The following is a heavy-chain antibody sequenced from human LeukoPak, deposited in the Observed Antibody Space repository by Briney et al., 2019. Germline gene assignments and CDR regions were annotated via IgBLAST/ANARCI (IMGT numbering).Heavy chain of an antibody. J-gene: IGHJ6*03. Sequence: SETLSLTCTVSDGSLSSHYWSWIRQPAGTGLAWIGRIYTSGSTSYNPSLKSRVTISVDKSKNQFSLKLSFVTAADTAVYYCARVLSHMYYYDSSGYHYYYRDVWGKGTTVTVSS. CDR3: ARVLSHMYYYDSSGYHYYYRDV. V-gene: IGHV4-4*07. CDR1: DGSLSSHY. D-gene: IGHD3-22*01. CDR2: IYTSGST.